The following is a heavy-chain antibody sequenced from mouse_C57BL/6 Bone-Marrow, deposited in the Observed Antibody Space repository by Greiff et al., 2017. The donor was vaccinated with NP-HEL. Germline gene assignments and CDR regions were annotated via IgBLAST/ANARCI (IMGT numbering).Heavy chain of an antibody. CDR2: IDPETGGT. D-gene: IGHD4-1*01. CDR1: GYTFTDYE. J-gene: IGHJ2*01. V-gene: IGHV1-15*01. CDR3: TRWGLGDY. Sequence: VQLKESGAELVRPGASVTLSCKASGYTFTDYEMHWVKQTPVHGLEWIGAIDPETGGTAYNQKFKGKAILTADKSSSTAYMELRSLTSEDSAVYYCTRWGLGDYWGQGTTLTVSS.